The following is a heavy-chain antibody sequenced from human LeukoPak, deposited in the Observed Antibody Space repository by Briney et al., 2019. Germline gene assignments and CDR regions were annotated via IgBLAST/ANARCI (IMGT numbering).Heavy chain of an antibody. J-gene: IGHJ5*02. D-gene: IGHD6-13*01. CDR1: GFTFSSYW. CDR3: ARGVGVAAPNWFDP. V-gene: IGHV3-7*01. Sequence: GGSLRLSCEASGFTFSSYWMSWVRQAPGKGLEWVANINQDGSEKYYVDSVKGRFTISGDNAKNSLYLQMNSLRAEDTAVYYCARGVGVAAPNWFDPWGQGTLVTVSS. CDR2: INQDGSEK.